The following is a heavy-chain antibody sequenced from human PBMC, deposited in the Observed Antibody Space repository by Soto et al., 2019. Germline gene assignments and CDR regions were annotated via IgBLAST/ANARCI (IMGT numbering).Heavy chain of an antibody. CDR2: ISAYNGNT. CDR1: GYTFTSYG. CDR3: ARDAYGGSGSYSVYYYGMDV. V-gene: IGHV1-18*01. Sequence: GASVKVSCKASGYTFTSYGISWVRQAPGQGLEWMGWISAYNGNTNYAQKLQGRVTMTTDTSTSTAYMELRSLRSDDTAVYYCARDAYGGSGSYSVYYYGMDVWGQGTTVPVSS. J-gene: IGHJ6*02. D-gene: IGHD3-10*01.